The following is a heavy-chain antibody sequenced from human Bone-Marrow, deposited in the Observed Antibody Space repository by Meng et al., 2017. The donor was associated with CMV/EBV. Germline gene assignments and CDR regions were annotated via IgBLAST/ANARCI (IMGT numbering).Heavy chain of an antibody. CDR3: ARGRGAVVDTLD. CDR2: INPNNGGT. CDR1: GYTFTGYY. D-gene: IGHD2-15*01. J-gene: IGHJ4*02. Sequence: ASVKVSCKASGYTFTGYYMHWVRQAPGQGLEWMGWINPNNGGTNYAQKFQGRVTMTRDTSISTAYMELSRLRSDDTAVYYCARGRGAVVDTLDWGQGTLVTVSS. V-gene: IGHV1-2*02.